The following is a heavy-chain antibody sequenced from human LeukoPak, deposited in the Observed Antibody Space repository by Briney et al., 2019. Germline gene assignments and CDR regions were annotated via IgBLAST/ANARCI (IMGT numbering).Heavy chain of an antibody. D-gene: IGHD3-9*01. J-gene: IGHJ3*02. CDR1: GGSFSGYY. Sequence: SETLSLTCAVYGGSFSGYYWSWIRQPPGKGLEWIGKINHSGSTNYNPSLKSRVTISVDTSKNQFFLKLSSVTAADTAVYYCARDFRYYDILTGYSSDAFDIWGQGTMVTVSS. CDR3: ARDFRYYDILTGYSSDAFDI. V-gene: IGHV4-34*01. CDR2: INHSGST.